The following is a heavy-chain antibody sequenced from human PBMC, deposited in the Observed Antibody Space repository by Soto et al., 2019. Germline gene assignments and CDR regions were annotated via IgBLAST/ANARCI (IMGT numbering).Heavy chain of an antibody. CDR2: TNAGNGNT. J-gene: IGHJ5*02. V-gene: IGHV1-3*01. Sequence: QVQLVQSGSEMKKPGASVKVSCKAFRYTFTSYAIHWVRQAPGQRLEWMGWTNAGNGNTKYSQKFQGKVTITRDTSASTADMEFCSLRSEDTAVYDCARTIGPCGQGTPVTVCS. CDR1: RYTFTSYA. CDR3: ARTIGP.